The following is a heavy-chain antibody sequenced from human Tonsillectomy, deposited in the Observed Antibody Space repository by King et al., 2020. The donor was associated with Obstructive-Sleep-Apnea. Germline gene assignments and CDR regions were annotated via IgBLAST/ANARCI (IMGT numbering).Heavy chain of an antibody. D-gene: IGHD6-13*01. CDR3: AVAAAGPVAYYYGMDV. CDR1: GFTVSSNY. J-gene: IGHJ6*02. CDR2: IYSGGHT. V-gene: IGHV3-66*01. Sequence: VQLVESGGGLVQPGGSLRLSCAASGFTVSSNYMNWVRQAPGKGLECVSVIYSGGHTYYADSVKGRFTISRDDSKNTLYLQMSSLRVEDTAGYYCAVAAAGPVAYYYGMDVWGQGTTVTVSS.